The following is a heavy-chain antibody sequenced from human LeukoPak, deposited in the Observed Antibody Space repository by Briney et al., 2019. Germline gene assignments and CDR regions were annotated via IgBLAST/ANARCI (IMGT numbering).Heavy chain of an antibody. J-gene: IGHJ4*02. CDR1: GFTFSSYW. V-gene: IGHV3-74*01. D-gene: IGHD1-7*01. Sequence: GGSLRLSCEASGFTFSSYWMHWVRQAPGKGLVWVSRINSDGSSTNYADSVKGRFTISRDNSKNTLYLQMNSLRAEDTAVYYCAKSGLIKLELFAFDYWGQGTLVTVSS. CDR2: INSDGSST. CDR3: AKSGLIKLELFAFDY.